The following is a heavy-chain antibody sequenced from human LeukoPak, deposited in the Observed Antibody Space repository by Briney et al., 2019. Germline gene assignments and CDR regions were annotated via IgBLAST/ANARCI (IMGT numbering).Heavy chain of an antibody. Sequence: PGGSLRLSCAASGFTFSDYAMSWVRQAPGKGLEWVSAISGSGGSTYYADSVKGRFTISRDNSKNTLYLQVNSLRAEDTAVYYCAKDAPLSRIAARLDAFDIWGQGTAVTVSS. J-gene: IGHJ3*02. CDR1: GFTFSDYA. V-gene: IGHV3-23*01. CDR2: ISGSGGST. D-gene: IGHD6-6*01. CDR3: AKDAPLSRIAARLDAFDI.